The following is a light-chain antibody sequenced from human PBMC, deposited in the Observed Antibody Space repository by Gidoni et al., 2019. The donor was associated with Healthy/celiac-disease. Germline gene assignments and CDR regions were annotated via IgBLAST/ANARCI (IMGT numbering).Light chain of an antibody. CDR1: SSNIGNNY. CDR2: DNN. CDR3: GTWDSSLRYVV. Sequence: QSVLTQPPSVSAAPGQKVTIPCSGSSSNIGNNYVSWYQQLPGTAPKLLIYDNNKRPSGIPDRFSGSKSGTSATLGITGLQTGDEADYYCGTWDSSLRYVVFGGGTKLTVL. J-gene: IGLJ2*01. V-gene: IGLV1-51*01.